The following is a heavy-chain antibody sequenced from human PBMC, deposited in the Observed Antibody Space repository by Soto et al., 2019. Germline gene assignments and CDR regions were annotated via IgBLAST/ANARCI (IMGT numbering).Heavy chain of an antibody. CDR2: ISTDGKI. D-gene: IGHD3-3*01. V-gene: IGHV4-4*07. CDR3: ARDNNDFWSLYPLAFDF. Sequence: QVQLQESGPGLLRPSETLSLTCTVSGGSLMKYYWSWVRQPAGKGLEWIGRISTDGKIHSTPSLQSRLSMSVDTSKNQISLRLTYVTAADTALYYCARDNNDFWSLYPLAFDFWGRGTLVTVS. J-gene: IGHJ2*01. CDR1: GGSLMKYY.